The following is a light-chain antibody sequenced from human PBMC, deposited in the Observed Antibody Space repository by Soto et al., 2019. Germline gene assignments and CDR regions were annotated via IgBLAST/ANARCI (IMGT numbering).Light chain of an antibody. Sequence: EIGLTQSPGTLSLSPGERATLYCRASQSVSSGYLAWYQQKPGQAPRLLIYAASSRAAGIPDRFSGSGSGTDFTLTISRLEPEDFAVYYCQQYGGPPQTFGQGTKVDIK. CDR2: AAS. V-gene: IGKV3-20*01. J-gene: IGKJ1*01. CDR3: QQYGGPPQT. CDR1: QSVSSGY.